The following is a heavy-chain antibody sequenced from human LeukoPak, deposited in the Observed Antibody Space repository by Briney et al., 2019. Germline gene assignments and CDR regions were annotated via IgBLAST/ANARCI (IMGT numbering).Heavy chain of an antibody. CDR2: IRGSGGST. J-gene: IGHJ4*02. CDR3: AERGRGYSSSWIDY. D-gene: IGHD6-13*01. CDR1: GFTPSSYA. V-gene: IGHV3-23*01. Sequence: GGSLRLSCAASGFTPSSYAMSWVRQAPGKGLEWVAAIRGSGGSTYYADSVKGRFTISRDNSKNTLYLQMNSLRAEDTAVYYCAERGRGYSSSWIDYWGQGTLVTVSS.